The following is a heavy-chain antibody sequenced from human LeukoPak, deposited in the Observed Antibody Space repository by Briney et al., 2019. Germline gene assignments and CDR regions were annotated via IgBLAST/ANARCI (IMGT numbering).Heavy chain of an antibody. CDR1: GGTFSSYA. D-gene: IGHD3-10*01. CDR3: AREGILLWFGESSPFFDY. CDR2: IIPIFGTA. V-gene: IGHV1-69*06. J-gene: IGHJ4*02. Sequence: ASVKVSCKASGGTFSSYAISWVRRAPGQGLEWMGGIIPIFGTANCAQKFQGRVTITADKSTSTAYMELSSLRSEDTAVYYCAREGILLWFGESSPFFDYWGQGTLVTVSS.